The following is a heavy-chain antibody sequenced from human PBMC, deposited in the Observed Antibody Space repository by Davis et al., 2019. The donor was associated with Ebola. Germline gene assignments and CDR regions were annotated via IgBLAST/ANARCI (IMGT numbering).Heavy chain of an antibody. CDR3: ARDVGGRGGY. J-gene: IGHJ4*02. CDR2: IDTDGSTT. D-gene: IGHD3-10*01. V-gene: IGHV3-74*01. CDR1: EFTFSSYW. Sequence: GESLKISCVDSEFTFSSYWFHWVRQAPGKGLEWVSRIDTDGSTTNYADSVKGRFTISRDNAKNTLFLQMNSLRADDTAVYYCARDVGGRGGYWGQGTLVTVSS.